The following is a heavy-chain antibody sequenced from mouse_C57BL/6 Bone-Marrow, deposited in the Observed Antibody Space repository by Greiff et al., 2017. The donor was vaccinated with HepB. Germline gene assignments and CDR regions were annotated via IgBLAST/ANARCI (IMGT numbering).Heavy chain of an antibody. CDR1: GYSITSGYY. J-gene: IGHJ3*01. CDR3: ARDDYYYGLGL. CDR2: ISYDGSN. V-gene: IGHV3-6*01. Sequence: ESGPGLVKPSPSLSLTCSVTGYSITSGYYWNWIRQFPGNKLEWMGYISYDGSNNYNPSLKNRISITRDTSKNQFCLKLNSVTTEDTATYDCARDDYYYGLGLRGQGTLVTVSA. D-gene: IGHD1-1*01.